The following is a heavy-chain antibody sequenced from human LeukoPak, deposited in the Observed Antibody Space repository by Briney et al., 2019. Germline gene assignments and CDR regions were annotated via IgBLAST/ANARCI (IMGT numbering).Heavy chain of an antibody. V-gene: IGHV3-7*01. D-gene: IGHD1-1*01. CDR1: GFTFSSYW. CDR3: AKQLERRGEQFHY. Sequence: GGSLRLSCAASGFTFSSYWMIWVRQAPGKGLEWVANIKQDGSEKYYVDSVKGRFTISRDNAKNSVYLQMNSLRVEDTAVYYCAKQLERRGEQFHYWGKGNRVPVSS. J-gene: IGHJ4*02. CDR2: IKQDGSEK.